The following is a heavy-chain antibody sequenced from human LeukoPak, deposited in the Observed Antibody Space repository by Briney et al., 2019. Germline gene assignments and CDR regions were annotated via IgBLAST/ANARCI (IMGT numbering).Heavy chain of an antibody. D-gene: IGHD3-3*02. CDR2: ITSSSTYI. J-gene: IGHJ6*04. V-gene: IGHV3-21*01. CDR1: GFTFSDYT. CDR3: TNLAPMDV. Sequence: GGSLRLSCAASGFTFSDYTMNWVRQAPGKGLEWVSSITSSSTYIYYSDSVKGRFTISRDNAKNSLYLQMNSLRAEDTAVYYCTNLAPMDVWGKGTTVTVSS.